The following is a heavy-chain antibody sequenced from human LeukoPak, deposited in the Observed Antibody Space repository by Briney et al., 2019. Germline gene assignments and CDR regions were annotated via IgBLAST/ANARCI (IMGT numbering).Heavy chain of an antibody. CDR2: TYYRSKWYN. Sequence: SQTLSLTCPISGDSVSSNSAAWNWIRQSPSRGLEWLGRTYYRSKWYNDYAVSVKSRITINPDTSKNQFSLQLNSVTPEDTAVYYCARASRKIAAAAPLDYWGQGTLVTVSS. D-gene: IGHD6-13*01. CDR3: ARASRKIAAAAPLDY. J-gene: IGHJ4*02. CDR1: GDSVSSNSAA. V-gene: IGHV6-1*01.